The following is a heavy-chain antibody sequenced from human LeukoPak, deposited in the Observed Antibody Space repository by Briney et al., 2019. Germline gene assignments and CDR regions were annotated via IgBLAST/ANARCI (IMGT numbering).Heavy chain of an antibody. CDR3: ARGGRTVGWYVYLGLPFDY. J-gene: IGHJ4*02. V-gene: IGHV1-18*01. Sequence: GASVKVSCKASGYTFTSYDINWVRQATGQGLEWMGWISAYNGNTNYAQKLQGRVTMTTDTSTSTAYMELRSLRSDDTAVYYCARGGRTVGWYVYLGLPFDYWGQGTLVTVSS. CDR1: GYTFTSYD. D-gene: IGHD6-19*01. CDR2: ISAYNGNT.